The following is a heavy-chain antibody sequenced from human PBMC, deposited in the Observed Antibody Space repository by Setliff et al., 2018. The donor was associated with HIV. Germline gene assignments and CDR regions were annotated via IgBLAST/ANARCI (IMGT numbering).Heavy chain of an antibody. CDR2: INPSGGST. CDR1: GYTFTSYY. Sequence: ASVKVSCKASGYTFTSYYMHWVRQAPGQGLEWMGIINPSGGSTSYAQKFQGRVTMTRDTSTSTVYMELSSLRSEDTAVYCCARVARRGYFDYWGQGTLVTSPQ. V-gene: IGHV1-46*01. CDR3: ARVARRGYFDY. J-gene: IGHJ4*02. D-gene: IGHD6-6*01.